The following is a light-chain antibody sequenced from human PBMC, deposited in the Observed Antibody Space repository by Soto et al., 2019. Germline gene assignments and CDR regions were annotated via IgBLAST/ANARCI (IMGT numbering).Light chain of an antibody. V-gene: IGKV1-5*01. J-gene: IGKJ5*01. CDR3: QQYNSPIT. CDR2: DAS. Sequence: DIQMTQSPSTLSASVGDRVIITCRASQSISSWLAWYQQKPGKAPKLLIYDASSLEGGVPSRFSGSGSGTEFTLTISSLQPDDFATYYCQQYNSPITFGQGTRLEIK. CDR1: QSISSW.